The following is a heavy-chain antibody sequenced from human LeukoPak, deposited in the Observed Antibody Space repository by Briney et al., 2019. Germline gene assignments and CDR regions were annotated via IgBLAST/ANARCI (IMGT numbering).Heavy chain of an antibody. CDR3: AKWGDFDVLTGYYVPDF. CDR2: ITGSSGNT. J-gene: IGHJ4*02. V-gene: IGHV3-23*01. D-gene: IGHD3-9*01. CDR1: GFTLSNYA. Sequence: GASLRLSCAASGFTLSNYAMSWVRQAPGEGLEWVSAITGSSGNTYYADSVKGRFTLSRDNSKHTLYLQMNSLRDEDTAVYYCAKWGDFDVLTGYYVPDFWGQGTLVTVSS.